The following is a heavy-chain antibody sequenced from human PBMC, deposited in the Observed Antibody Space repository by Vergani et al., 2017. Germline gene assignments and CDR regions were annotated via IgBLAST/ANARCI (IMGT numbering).Heavy chain of an antibody. CDR1: GFTFSSYA. CDR2: ISYDGSNK. D-gene: IGHD1-26*01. V-gene: IGHV3-30-3*01. CDR3: ARVVGATMYYFDY. Sequence: QVQLVESGGGVVQPGRSLRLSCAASGFTFSSYAMHWVRQAPGKGLEWVAVISYDGSNKYYADSVKGRFTISRDNSKNTLYLQMNSLRAEDTAVYYCARVVGATMYYFDYWGQGTLVTVSS. J-gene: IGHJ4*02.